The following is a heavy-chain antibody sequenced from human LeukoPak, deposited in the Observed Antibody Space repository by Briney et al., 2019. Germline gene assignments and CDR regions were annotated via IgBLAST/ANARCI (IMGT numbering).Heavy chain of an antibody. J-gene: IGHJ6*04. Sequence: PGGSLRLSCAASGFTFSSYSMNWVRQAPGRGLEWVSSISSSSSYIYYADSVKGRFTISRDNAKNSLYLQMNSLRAEDTAVYYCAELGITVIGGVWGKGTTVTISS. V-gene: IGHV3-21*01. D-gene: IGHD3-10*02. CDR2: ISSSSSYI. CDR1: GFTFSSYS. CDR3: AELGITVIGGV.